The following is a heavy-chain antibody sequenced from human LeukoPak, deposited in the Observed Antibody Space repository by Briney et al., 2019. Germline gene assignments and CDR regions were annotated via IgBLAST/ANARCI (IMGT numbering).Heavy chain of an antibody. D-gene: IGHD2-15*01. CDR3: DKDCSSCFDF. Sequence: GGSLRHLYAASGFTFSSLLILWVRQAPGKGLVWVSIINSDGSTTNYADSVKGRFTISRDNAQNTLYLQLNSLRPEDTAVYYCDKDCSSCFDFWGQGTLVTVSS. J-gene: IGHJ4*02. CDR2: INSDGSTT. CDR1: GFTFSSLL. V-gene: IGHV3-74*01.